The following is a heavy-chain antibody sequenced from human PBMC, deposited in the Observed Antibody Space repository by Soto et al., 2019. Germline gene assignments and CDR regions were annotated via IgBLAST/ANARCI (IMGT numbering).Heavy chain of an antibody. D-gene: IGHD4-17*01. CDR1: GFTVSSNY. Sequence: GGSLRLSCAAPGFTVSSNYMSWVRQAPGKGLEWVSVIYSGGSTYYADSVKGRFTISRDNSKNTLYLQMNSLRAEDTAVYYCAREDDYGFDYWGQGTLVTVSS. CDR2: IYSGGST. CDR3: AREDDYGFDY. J-gene: IGHJ4*02. V-gene: IGHV3-66*01.